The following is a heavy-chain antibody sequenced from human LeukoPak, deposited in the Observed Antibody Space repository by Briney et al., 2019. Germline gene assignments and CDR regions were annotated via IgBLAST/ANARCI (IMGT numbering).Heavy chain of an antibody. CDR3: ARMDSGPSAFDI. Sequence: SVKVSCKASGGTFISYAISWVRQAPGQGLEWMGGIIPIFGTANYAQKFQGRVTITADESTSTAYMELSSLRSEDTAVYYCARMDSGPSAFDIWGQGTMVTVSS. CDR1: GGTFISYA. D-gene: IGHD3/OR15-3a*01. V-gene: IGHV1-69*13. CDR2: IIPIFGTA. J-gene: IGHJ3*02.